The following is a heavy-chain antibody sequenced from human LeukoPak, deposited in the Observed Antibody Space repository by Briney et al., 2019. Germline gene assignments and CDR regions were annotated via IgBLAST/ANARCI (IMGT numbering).Heavy chain of an antibody. CDR2: IYYSGST. Sequence: PSETLSLTCTVSGGSISSSSYYWGWIRQPPGKGLEWIGYIYYSGSTNYNPSLKSRVTISVDTSKNQFSLKLSSVTAADTAVYYCARAKERGYSYVFDYWGQGTLVTVSS. V-gene: IGHV4-61*05. CDR1: GGSISSSSYY. J-gene: IGHJ4*02. D-gene: IGHD5-18*01. CDR3: ARAKERGYSYVFDY.